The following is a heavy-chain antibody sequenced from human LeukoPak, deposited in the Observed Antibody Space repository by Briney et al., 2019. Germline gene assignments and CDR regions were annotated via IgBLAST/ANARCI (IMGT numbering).Heavy chain of an antibody. CDR1: GGSISSSSYY. V-gene: IGHV4-39*01. CDR3: ARSDCSSISCYTISDWNYVYFDY. D-gene: IGHD2-2*02. Sequence: SETLSLTCTVSGGSISSSSYYWGWIRQPPGKGLEWIGNSYYRGSTYYNPSLKSRVTISVDTSKNQFSLKLSSVTAADTAVYYCARSDCSSISCYTISDWNYVYFDYWGQGTLVTVSS. J-gene: IGHJ4*02. CDR2: SYYRGST.